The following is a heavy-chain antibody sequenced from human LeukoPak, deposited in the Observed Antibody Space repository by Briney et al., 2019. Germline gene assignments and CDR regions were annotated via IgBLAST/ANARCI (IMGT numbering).Heavy chain of an antibody. Sequence: PGRSLRLSCAASGFTFSSYGMHWVRQAPGKGLEWVAVISYDGSNKYYADSVKGRFTISRDNAKNSLYLQMNSLRAEDTAVYYCARDPPSFQYWGQGTLVTVSA. CDR2: ISYDGSNK. J-gene: IGHJ1*01. V-gene: IGHV3-30*03. CDR3: ARDPPSFQY. CDR1: GFTFSSYG.